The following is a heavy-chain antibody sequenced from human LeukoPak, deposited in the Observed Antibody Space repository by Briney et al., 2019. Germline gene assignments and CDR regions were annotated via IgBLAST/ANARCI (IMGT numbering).Heavy chain of an antibody. CDR3: ARSSNCGGDCFLPRY. J-gene: IGHJ4*02. V-gene: IGHV1-3*01. D-gene: IGHD2-21*02. CDR1: GYTFTSYA. CDR2: INAGNGNT. Sequence: ASVKVSCKASGYTFTSYAMHWVRQAPGQRLELMGWINAGNGNTKYSQKFQGRVTMTRDTSISTAYMELSRLRSDDTAVYYCARSSNCGGDCFLPRYWGQGTLVTVSS.